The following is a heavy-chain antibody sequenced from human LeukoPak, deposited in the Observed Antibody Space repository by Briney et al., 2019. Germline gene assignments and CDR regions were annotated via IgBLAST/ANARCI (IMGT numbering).Heavy chain of an antibody. CDR3: ARDYGGSSPFDY. CDR1: AFTFSSYA. CDR2: ISSSGSTI. D-gene: IGHD4-23*01. Sequence: GGSLRLSCAASAFTFSSYAMSWVRQAPGKGLEWVSYISSSGSTIYYADSVKGRFTISRDNAKNSLYLQMNSLRAEDTAVYYCARDYGGSSPFDYWGQGTLVTVSS. V-gene: IGHV3-48*03. J-gene: IGHJ4*02.